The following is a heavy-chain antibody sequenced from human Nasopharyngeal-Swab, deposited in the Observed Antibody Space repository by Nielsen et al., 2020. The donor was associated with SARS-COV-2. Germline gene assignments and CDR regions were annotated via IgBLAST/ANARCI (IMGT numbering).Heavy chain of an antibody. CDR2: INPNSGGT. CDR1: GYTFTSYG. J-gene: IGHJ6*02. V-gene: IGHV1-2*06. CDR3: AREALRFLEWLTYPANYYYYGMDV. D-gene: IGHD3-3*01. Sequence: ASVKVSCKASGYTFTSYGISWVRQAPGQGLEWMGRINPNSGGTNYAQKFQGRVTMTRDTSISTAYMELSRLRSDDTAVYYCAREALRFLEWLTYPANYYYYGMDVWGQGTTVTVSS.